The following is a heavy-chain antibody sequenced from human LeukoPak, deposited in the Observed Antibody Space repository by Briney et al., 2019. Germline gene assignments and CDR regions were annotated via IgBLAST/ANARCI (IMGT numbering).Heavy chain of an antibody. J-gene: IGHJ4*02. D-gene: IGHD2-21*01. V-gene: IGHV3-7*01. CDR2: INQDGNSQ. CDR3: ARSLWPEDY. CDR1: GSAFSSYW. Sequence: GGSLRLPCEASGSAFSSYWASWVRQAPGKGLEWVANINQDGNSQNYVDSVTGRFTISKDNAKNSVYLQMNRLRAEDTAVYYCARSLWPEDYWGQGILVTVSS.